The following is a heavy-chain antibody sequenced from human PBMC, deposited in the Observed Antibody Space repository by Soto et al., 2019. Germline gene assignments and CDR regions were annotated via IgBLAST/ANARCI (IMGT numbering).Heavy chain of an antibody. CDR2: ISSSGSTI. D-gene: IGHD5-12*01. Sequence: GGSLRLSCAASGFTFSDYYMRWIRQAPGKGLEWVSYISSSGSTIFYADSVKGRFTISRDNAKNSLYLQMNSLRGEDTAVYYCARDTGYTYMDVWGKGTTVTVSS. CDR1: GFTFSDYY. J-gene: IGHJ6*03. V-gene: IGHV3-11*01. CDR3: ARDTGYTYMDV.